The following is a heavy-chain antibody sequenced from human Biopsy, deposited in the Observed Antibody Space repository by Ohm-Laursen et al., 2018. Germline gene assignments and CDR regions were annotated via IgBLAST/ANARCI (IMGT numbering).Heavy chain of an antibody. CDR1: GYTFTGYH. Sequence: GSSVKVSCKVSGYTFTGYHVHWVRQAPGQGLEWMGWINAKTGDTNYAQKFQGRVTMTRDTSISTAYVDLSSLRSDDTAVYHCTRGGYYYDSLAYYYWFDPWGQGTLVTVSS. J-gene: IGHJ5*02. V-gene: IGHV1-2*02. D-gene: IGHD3-22*01. CDR3: TRGGYYYDSLAYYYWFDP. CDR2: INAKTGDT.